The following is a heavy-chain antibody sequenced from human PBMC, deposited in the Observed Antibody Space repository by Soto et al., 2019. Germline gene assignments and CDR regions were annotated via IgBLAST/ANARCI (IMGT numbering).Heavy chain of an antibody. CDR2: IYYSGRT. V-gene: IGHV4-39*01. J-gene: IGHJ4*02. Sequence: PSGTLSLTCVVSGESISSSSYYWGWIRQPPGKGLEWIGSIYYSGRTYYNPSFKSRVTISIDTSKNQFSLKLSSVTATDTAVYYCARQRTTVVTQAYFDHWGQGALVTVSS. CDR3: ARQRTTVVTQAYFDH. CDR1: GESISSSSYY. D-gene: IGHD2-21*02.